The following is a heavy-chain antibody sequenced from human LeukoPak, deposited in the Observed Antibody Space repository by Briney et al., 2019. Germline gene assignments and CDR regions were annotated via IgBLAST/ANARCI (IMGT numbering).Heavy chain of an antibody. CDR1: GFTFSGYA. J-gene: IGHJ4*02. D-gene: IGHD6-19*01. CDR2: ISGSGGST. CDR3: AKVGSGWFFDY. Sequence: GGSLRLSCAASGFTFSGYAMSWVRQAPGKGLEWVSAISGSGGSTYYADSVKGRFTISRDNSKNTPYLQMNSLRAEDTAVYYCAKVGSGWFFDYWGQGTLVTVSS. V-gene: IGHV3-23*01.